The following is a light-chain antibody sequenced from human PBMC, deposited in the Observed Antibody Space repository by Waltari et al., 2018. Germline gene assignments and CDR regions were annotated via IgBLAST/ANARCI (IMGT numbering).Light chain of an antibody. Sequence: EIVMTQSPATLSVSPGERATLSCRASQSVSSKLAWYQQKPGQAPRLLIYGASTRATGIPARVSGSGSGIEFTLTITSLQSEDFAIYYCQQYNKWPRTFGQGTKVAIK. CDR2: GAS. V-gene: IGKV3-15*01. J-gene: IGKJ1*01. CDR1: QSVSSK. CDR3: QQYNKWPRT.